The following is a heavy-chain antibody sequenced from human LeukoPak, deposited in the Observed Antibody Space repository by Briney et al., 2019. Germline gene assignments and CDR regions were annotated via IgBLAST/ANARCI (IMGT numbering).Heavy chain of an antibody. J-gene: IGHJ6*02. CDR1: GGSIGTDH. Sequence: KSSETLSLTCTISGGSIGTDHWTWIRQPPGKGLEWIGYIYYSGSTNYNPSLKSRVTISVDTSKNQFSLKLSSVTAADTAVYYCAKGSRILEWSQYGMDVWGQGTTVTVSS. D-gene: IGHD3-3*01. CDR3: AKGSRILEWSQYGMDV. CDR2: IYYSGST. V-gene: IGHV4-59*08.